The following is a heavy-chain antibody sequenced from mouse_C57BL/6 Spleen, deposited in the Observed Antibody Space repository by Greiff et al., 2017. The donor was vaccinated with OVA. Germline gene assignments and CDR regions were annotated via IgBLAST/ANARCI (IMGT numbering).Heavy chain of an antibody. V-gene: IGHV1-42*01. CDR3: ATYYGSSYLDY. CDR1: GYSFTGYY. D-gene: IGHD1-1*01. CDR2: INPSTGGT. Sequence: VQLKESGPELVKPGASVKISCKASGYSFTGYYMNWVKQSPEKSLEWIGEINPSTGGTTYNQKFKAKATLTVDKSSSTAYMQLKSLTSEGSAVYYCATYYGSSYLDYWGQGTTLTVSS. J-gene: IGHJ2*01.